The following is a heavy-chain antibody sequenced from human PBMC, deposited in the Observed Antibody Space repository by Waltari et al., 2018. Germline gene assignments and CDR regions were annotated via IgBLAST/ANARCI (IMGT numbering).Heavy chain of an antibody. CDR3: ARLTGDFWSGYLGWFDP. CDR1: GGSITNDY. D-gene: IGHD3-3*01. V-gene: IGHV4-59*01. Sequence: QVQLQESGPGLLKPSETLSLTCSVSGGSITNDYWPWIRQSPGKGLEWIGYVHHSGRVNSNASLRSRVTISVDRPNNQFSLSLRSVTTADTAIYYCARLTGDFWSGYLGWFDPWGQGTQVTVSA. CDR2: VHHSGRV. J-gene: IGHJ5*02.